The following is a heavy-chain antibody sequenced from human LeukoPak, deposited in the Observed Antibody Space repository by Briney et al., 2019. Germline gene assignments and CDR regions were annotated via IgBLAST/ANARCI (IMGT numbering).Heavy chain of an antibody. D-gene: IGHD6-19*01. Sequence: GGSLRLSCAASGFTFDDFAMHWVRQAPGKGLEWVSGISWSSGNIGYAGSVKGRFTISRDNAKNSLYLQMNSLRAEDTALYYCAKGILLYGSGWYGSDYWGQGTLVTVSS. J-gene: IGHJ4*02. CDR2: ISWSSGNI. V-gene: IGHV3-9*01. CDR3: AKGILLYGSGWYGSDY. CDR1: GFTFDDFA.